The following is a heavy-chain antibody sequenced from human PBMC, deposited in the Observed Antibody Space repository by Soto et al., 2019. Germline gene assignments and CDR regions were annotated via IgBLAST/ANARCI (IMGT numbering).Heavy chain of an antibody. J-gene: IGHJ6*02. V-gene: IGHV3-64D*06. Sequence: GGSLRLSCSASGFTFSSYAMHWVRQAPGKGLEYVSAISSNGGSTYYADSVKGRFTISRDNSKNTLYLQMSSLRAEDTAVYYCVNGAYSGYESYYYYGMDVWGQGTTLTVSS. CDR1: GFTFSSYA. CDR3: VNGAYSGYESYYYYGMDV. CDR2: ISSNGGST. D-gene: IGHD5-12*01.